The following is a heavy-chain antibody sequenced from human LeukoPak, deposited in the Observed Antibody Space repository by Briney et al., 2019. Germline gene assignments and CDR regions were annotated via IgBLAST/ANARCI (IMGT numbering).Heavy chain of an antibody. Sequence: GGSLRLSCAASGFTFSSYAMSWVRQAPGKGLEWVSHISSSSSTIYYAGSVKGRFTISRDNAKHSLYLQMNSLRAEDTAVYYCARDLSGFDYAFDIWGQGTMVTVSS. V-gene: IGHV3-48*01. J-gene: IGHJ3*02. CDR2: ISSSSSTI. CDR1: GFTFSSYA. D-gene: IGHD5-12*01. CDR3: ARDLSGFDYAFDI.